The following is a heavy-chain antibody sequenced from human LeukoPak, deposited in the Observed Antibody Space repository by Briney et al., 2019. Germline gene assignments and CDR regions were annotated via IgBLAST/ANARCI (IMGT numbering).Heavy chain of an antibody. Sequence: GGSLRLSCAASGFTFSSYWMHWVRQAPGKGLVWVSRINSDGSSTSYADSVEGRFTISRDNAKNTLYLQMNSLRAEDTAVYYCARSGSYYEAFDIWGQGTMVTVSS. CDR3: ARSGSYYEAFDI. D-gene: IGHD1-26*01. CDR1: GFTFSSYW. J-gene: IGHJ3*02. CDR2: INSDGSST. V-gene: IGHV3-74*01.